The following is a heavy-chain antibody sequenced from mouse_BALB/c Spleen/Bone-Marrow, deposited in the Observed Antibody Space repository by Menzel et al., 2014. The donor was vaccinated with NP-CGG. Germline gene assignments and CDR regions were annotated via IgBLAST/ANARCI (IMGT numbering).Heavy chain of an antibody. V-gene: IGHV1-9*01. CDR1: GYTFSSFW. CDR3: ARGDRYDVRFDY. D-gene: IGHD2-14*01. Sequence: VQVVESGAELMKPGASVKISCKATGYTFSSFWIEWVKRRPGHGLEWIGEILPGSDSTNYNEKFKGKATFTADTSSDTAYMQLSSLTSEDSAVYYCARGDRYDVRFDYWDQGTTLTVSS. CDR2: ILPGSDST. J-gene: IGHJ2*01.